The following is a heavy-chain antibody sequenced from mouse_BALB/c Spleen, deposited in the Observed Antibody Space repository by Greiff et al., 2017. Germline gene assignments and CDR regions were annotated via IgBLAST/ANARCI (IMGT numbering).Heavy chain of an antibody. CDR3: ARDSYDYDRGYFDV. Sequence: EVKVVESGGGLVQPGGSLRLSCATSGFTFTDYYMSWVRQPPGKALEWLGFIRNKANGYTTEYSASVKGRFTISRDNSQSILYLQMNTLRAEDSATYYCARDSYDYDRGYFDVWGAGTTVTVSS. D-gene: IGHD2-4*01. J-gene: IGHJ1*01. V-gene: IGHV7-3*02. CDR2: IRNKANGYTT. CDR1: GFTFTDYY.